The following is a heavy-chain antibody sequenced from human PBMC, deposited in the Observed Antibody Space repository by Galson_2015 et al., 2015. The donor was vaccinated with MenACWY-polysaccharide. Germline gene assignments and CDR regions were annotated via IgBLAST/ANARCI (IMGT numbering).Heavy chain of an antibody. CDR3: ARDRLDSGPGPFDF. J-gene: IGHJ4*02. D-gene: IGHD3-22*01. CDR2: IHAKGNTI. CDR1: GFTFSSYS. Sequence: RLSCAASGFTFSSYSLDWVRPAPWKGLGWLSYIHAKGNTINYADSVTGLFTISRDNAENAVYLQMNSLRDDDTAGYYCARDRLDSGPGPFDFWGKGTLVTVSS. V-gene: IGHV3-48*02.